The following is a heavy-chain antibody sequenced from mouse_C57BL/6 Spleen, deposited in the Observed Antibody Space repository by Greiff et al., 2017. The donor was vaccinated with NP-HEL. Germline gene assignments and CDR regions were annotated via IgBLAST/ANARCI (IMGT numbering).Heavy chain of an antibody. CDR2: ISSGSSTI. Sequence: EVHLVESGGGLVKPGGSLKLSCAASGFTFSDYGMHWVRQAPEKGLEWVAYISSGSSTIYYADTVKGRFTISRDNAKNTLFLQMTSLRSEDTAMYYGARDYGSSYGAMDYWGQGTSVTVSS. D-gene: IGHD1-1*01. CDR1: GFTFSDYG. V-gene: IGHV5-17*01. J-gene: IGHJ4*01. CDR3: ARDYGSSYGAMDY.